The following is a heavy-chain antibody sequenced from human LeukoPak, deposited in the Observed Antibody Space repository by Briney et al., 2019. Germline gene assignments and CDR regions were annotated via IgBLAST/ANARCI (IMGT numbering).Heavy chain of an antibody. CDR2: INPNSGGT. V-gene: IGHV1-2*02. CDR3: ARVAVADYFDY. D-gene: IGHD6-19*01. Sequence: ASVKVSFKASGFTFTGYYMHWVRPAPGQGLEWMGWINPNSGGTNYAQKFQGRVTMTRDTSISTAYMELSRLRSDDTAVYYCARVAVADYFDYWGQGTLVTVSS. CDR1: GFTFTGYY. J-gene: IGHJ4*02.